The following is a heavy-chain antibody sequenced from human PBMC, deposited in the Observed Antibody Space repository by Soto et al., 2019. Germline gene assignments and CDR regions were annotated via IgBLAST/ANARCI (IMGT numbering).Heavy chain of an antibody. CDR2: ISGRGTTT. Sequence: PGGSLRLSCEASGFSFGSYSMNWVRQAPGKGLERVSFISGRGTTTYYADSVKGRFTVSRDNAKNSLSLEVNSLRDEDTAVYYCARLGYCSSATCKYYFYYYGMDVWGQGTTVTVSS. CDR1: GFSFGSYS. CDR3: ARLGYCSSATCKYYFYYYGMDV. V-gene: IGHV3-48*02. J-gene: IGHJ6*02. D-gene: IGHD2-2*01.